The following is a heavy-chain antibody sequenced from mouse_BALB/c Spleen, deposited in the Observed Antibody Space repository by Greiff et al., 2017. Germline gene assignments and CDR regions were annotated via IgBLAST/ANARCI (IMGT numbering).Heavy chain of an antibody. CDR3: ARGFYYGSSRYAMDY. CDR2: ILPGSGST. CDR1: GYTFSSYW. J-gene: IGHJ4*01. D-gene: IGHD1-1*01. Sequence: VKLVESGAELMKPGASVKISCKATGYTFSSYWIEWVKQRPGHGLEWIGEILPGSGSTNYNEKFKGKATFTADTSSNTAYMQLSSLTSEDSAVYYCARGFYYGSSRYAMDYWGQGTSVTVSS. V-gene: IGHV1-9*01.